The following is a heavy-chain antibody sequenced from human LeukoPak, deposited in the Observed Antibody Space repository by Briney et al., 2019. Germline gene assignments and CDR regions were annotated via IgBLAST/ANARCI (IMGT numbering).Heavy chain of an antibody. V-gene: IGHV1-46*01. D-gene: IGHD2-2*01. CDR2: INPSGGST. J-gene: IGHJ6*03. CDR1: GYTFTSYY. Sequence: ASVKVSCKASGYTFTSYYTHWVRQAPGQGLEWMGIINPSGGSTSYAQKFQGRVTMTRDTSTSTVYMELSSLRSEDTAVYYCASRWVVPAAPSRGDYYYMDVWGKGTTVTVSS. CDR3: ASRWVVPAAPSRGDYYYMDV.